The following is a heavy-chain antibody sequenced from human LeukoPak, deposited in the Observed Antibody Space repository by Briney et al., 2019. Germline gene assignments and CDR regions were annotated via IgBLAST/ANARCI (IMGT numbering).Heavy chain of an antibody. CDR2: ISSSSTYI. D-gene: IGHD2-2*01. CDR1: GFTFDSYG. CDR3: ARAYCSSTRCSYYFDS. J-gene: IGHJ4*02. V-gene: IGHV3-21*01. Sequence: KAGGSLRLSCAASGFTFDSYGMNWVRQAPGKGLEWISSISSSSTYIYYADSVKGRVTISRDNAKNSLYLQMNSLRAEDTAVYYCARAYCSSTRCSYYFDSWGQGTLVTVSS.